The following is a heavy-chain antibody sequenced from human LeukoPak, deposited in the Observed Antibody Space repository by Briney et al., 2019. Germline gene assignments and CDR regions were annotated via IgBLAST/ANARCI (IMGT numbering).Heavy chain of an antibody. CDR1: GGSISSSSYY. V-gene: IGHV4-39*01. D-gene: IGHD3-9*01. CDR2: IYYSGST. J-gene: IGHJ4*02. Sequence: PSETLSLTCTVSGGSISSSSYYWGWIRQPPGKGLEWIGSIYYSGSTYYNPSLKSRVTISVDTSKNQFSLKLSSVTAADTAVYYCARQGSQLRYFDWLPKRRPKEPYYFDYWGQGTLVTVSS. CDR3: ARQGSQLRYFDWLPKRRPKEPYYFDY.